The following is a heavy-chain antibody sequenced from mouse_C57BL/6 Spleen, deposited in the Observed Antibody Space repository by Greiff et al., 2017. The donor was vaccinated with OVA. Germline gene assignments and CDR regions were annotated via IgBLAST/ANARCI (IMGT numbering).Heavy chain of an antibody. D-gene: IGHD2-1*01. J-gene: IGHJ4*01. Sequence: GGGLVQPKGSLTLSCAASGFSFNTYAMNWVRQAPGKGLEWVARIRSKSNNYATYYADSVKDRFTISRDDSESMLYLQMNNLKTEDTAMYYCVRHGVYYGNYEDAMDYWGQGTSVTVSS. CDR1: GFSFNTYA. V-gene: IGHV10-1*01. CDR3: VRHGVYYGNYEDAMDY. CDR2: IRSKSNNYAT.